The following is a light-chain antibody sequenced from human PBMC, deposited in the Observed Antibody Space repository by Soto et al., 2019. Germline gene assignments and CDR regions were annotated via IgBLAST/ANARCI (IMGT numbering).Light chain of an antibody. V-gene: IGKV3-20*01. CDR2: GAS. J-gene: IGKJ1*01. Sequence: VLSLSVGALSLSQGERATLSGRASPSVSSSYLAWYQQKPGQAPRLLIYGASSRATGIPDRFSGSGSGTDFTLTISRLEPEDCAGYYCQQYGSSPRTFGQGTKVDVK. CDR1: PSVSSSY. CDR3: QQYGSSPRT.